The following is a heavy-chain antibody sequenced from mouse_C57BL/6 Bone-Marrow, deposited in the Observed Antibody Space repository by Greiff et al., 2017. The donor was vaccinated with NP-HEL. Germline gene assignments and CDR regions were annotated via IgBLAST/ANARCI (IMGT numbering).Heavy chain of an antibody. V-gene: IGHV1-26*01. D-gene: IGHD1-1*02. Sequence: EVKLQESGPELVKPGASVKISCKASGYTFTDYYMNWVKQSHGKSLEWIGDINPNNGGTSYNQKFKGKATLTVDKSSSTAYMELRSLTSEDSAVYYCASYGLGYFDYWGQGTTLTVSS. CDR1: GYTFTDYY. J-gene: IGHJ2*01. CDR2: INPNNGGT. CDR3: ASYGLGYFDY.